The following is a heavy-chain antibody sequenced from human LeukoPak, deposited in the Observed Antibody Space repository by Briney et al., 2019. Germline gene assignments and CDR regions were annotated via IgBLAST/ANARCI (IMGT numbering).Heavy chain of an antibody. J-gene: IGHJ6*03. D-gene: IGHD3-9*01. CDR1: GYTFTSYD. Sequence: ASVKVSCKASGYTFTSYDINWVRQATGQGLEWMGYMNPNSGNTGYAQKFQGRVTMTRNTSISTDYMELSSLRSEDTAVYYCARGRLRYFDWLRKELLGYYYYMDVWGKGTTVTISS. CDR3: ARGRLRYFDWLRKELLGYYYYMDV. CDR2: MNPNSGNT. V-gene: IGHV1-8*01.